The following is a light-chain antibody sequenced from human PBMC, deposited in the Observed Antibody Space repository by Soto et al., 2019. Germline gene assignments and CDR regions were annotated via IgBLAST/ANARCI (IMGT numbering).Light chain of an antibody. J-gene: IGKJ1*01. Sequence: AIRMTQSPSSLSASTGDRVTITCRASQGISSYLAWYQQKPGKAPKLLIYASSTLQSGVPSRFSGSGSGTEFTLTISSLQPDDFATYYCQPYKMYSPWTFGQGTKVDI. CDR2: ASS. V-gene: IGKV1-8*01. CDR1: QGISSY. CDR3: QPYKMYSPWT.